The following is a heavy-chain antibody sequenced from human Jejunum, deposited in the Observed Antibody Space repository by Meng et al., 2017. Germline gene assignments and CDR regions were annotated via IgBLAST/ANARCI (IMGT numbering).Heavy chain of an antibody. Sequence: SETLSLTCTVSGGSINIEYWSWIRHPPGKSLEWLGFISSSGTNYNPSLESRVTLSIDTTNNHFSLKMTPMTAEDTAVYYCARGGASSKPFDYWGLGTLVTVSS. J-gene: IGHJ4*02. D-gene: IGHD6-13*01. CDR2: ISSSGT. CDR1: GGSINIEY. CDR3: ARGGASSKPFDY. V-gene: IGHV4-59*01.